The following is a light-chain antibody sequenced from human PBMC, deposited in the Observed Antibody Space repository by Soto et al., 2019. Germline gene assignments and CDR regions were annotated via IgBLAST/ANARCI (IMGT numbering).Light chain of an antibody. CDR3: QQYNNWPAIT. CDR1: QTVSSNY. CDR2: AAS. J-gene: IGKJ5*01. V-gene: IGKV3-20*01. Sequence: EIVLTQSPGTLSLSPGERATLSCRASQTVSSNYLAWYQQKPGQAPRLLIYAASTRATGIPARFSGSGSGTDFTLTISSLEPEDFAVYYCQQYNNWPAITFGQGTRLEIK.